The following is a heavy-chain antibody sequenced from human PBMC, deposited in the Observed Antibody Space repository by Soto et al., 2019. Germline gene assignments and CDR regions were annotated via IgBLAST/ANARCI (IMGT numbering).Heavy chain of an antibody. J-gene: IGHJ6*02. V-gene: IGHV3-23*01. CDR2: ISGSGGST. CDR1: GVNFINHA. CDR3: AQDLITMVRGTHVLYYYGMDV. Sequence: GGSKILPRAASGVNFINHARSWMRPAPGKGLEWVSAISGSGGSTYDADSVKCRCTISRDNSKNTLYLQMNSLRAEDTAVYYCAQDLITMVRGTHVLYYYGMDVWGQGTTVTVSS. D-gene: IGHD3-10*01.